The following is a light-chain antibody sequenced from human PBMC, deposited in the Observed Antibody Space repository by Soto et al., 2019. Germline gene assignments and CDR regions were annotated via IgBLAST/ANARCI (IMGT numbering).Light chain of an antibody. J-gene: IGLJ1*01. CDR2: EVS. CDR1: SSDVGGYNY. CDR3: SSYAGSNNFGV. Sequence: QSVLTQPPSASGSPGQSVTISCTGTSSDVGGYNYVSWYQQHPGEAPKLMIYEVSKRPSGVPDRFSGSKSGNTASLTVSGLRAEDEADYYCSSYAGSNNFGVFGTGTKVTVL. V-gene: IGLV2-8*01.